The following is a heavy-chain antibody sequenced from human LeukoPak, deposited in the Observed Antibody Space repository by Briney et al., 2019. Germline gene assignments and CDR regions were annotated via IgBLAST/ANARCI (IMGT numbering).Heavy chain of an antibody. CDR3: ARSRTPNYYDSSGYQPPVFDP. J-gene: IGHJ5*02. D-gene: IGHD3-22*01. V-gene: IGHV1-46*01. Sequence: ASVKVSCKASGYTFTSYYMHWVRQAPGQGLEWMGIINPSGGSTSYAQKSQGRVTMTRDMSTSTVYMELSSLRSEDTAVYYCARSRTPNYYDSSGYQPPVFDPWGQGTLVTVSS. CDR2: INPSGGST. CDR1: GYTFTSYY.